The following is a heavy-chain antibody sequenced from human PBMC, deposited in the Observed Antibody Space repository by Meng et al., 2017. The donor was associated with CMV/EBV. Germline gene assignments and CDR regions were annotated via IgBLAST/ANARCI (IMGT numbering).Heavy chain of an antibody. J-gene: IGHJ4*02. Sequence: QITLKESGTTLVKPPQTLTLTCTFSGFSRSTSGVGVGWIRQPPGKALEWLALIYWDDDKRYSPSLKSRLTITKDTSKNQVVLTMTNMDPVDTATYYCARIAAAGRFDYWGQGTLVTVSS. CDR3: ARIAAAGRFDY. D-gene: IGHD6-13*01. CDR1: GFSRSTSGVG. CDR2: IYWDDDK. V-gene: IGHV2-5*02.